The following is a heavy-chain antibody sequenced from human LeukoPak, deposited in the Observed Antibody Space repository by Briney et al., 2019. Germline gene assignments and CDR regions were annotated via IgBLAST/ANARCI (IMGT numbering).Heavy chain of an antibody. Sequence: GGSLRLSCAASGFTFSSYSMNWVRQAPGKGLEWVSSISSSSSYIYYADSVKGRFTISRDNAKNSLYLQMNSLGAEDTAVYYCARAGIAAASDYWGQGTLVTVSS. CDR1: GFTFSSYS. J-gene: IGHJ4*02. CDR2: ISSSSSYI. V-gene: IGHV3-21*01. D-gene: IGHD6-13*01. CDR3: ARAGIAAASDY.